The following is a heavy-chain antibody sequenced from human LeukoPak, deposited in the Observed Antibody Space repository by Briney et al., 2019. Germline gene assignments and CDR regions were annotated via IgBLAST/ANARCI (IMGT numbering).Heavy chain of an antibody. J-gene: IGHJ4*02. CDR2: INHSGST. V-gene: IGHV4-34*01. CDR1: GGSFSGYY. D-gene: IGHD5-18*01. Sequence: SETLSLTCAVYGGSFSGYYWSWIRQPPVKGQEWIGEINHSGSTNYNPSLKSRVTISVDTSKNQFSLKLSSVTAADTAVYYCARGLRGYSYGARRDDYWGQGTLVTVSS. CDR3: ARGLRGYSYGARRDDY.